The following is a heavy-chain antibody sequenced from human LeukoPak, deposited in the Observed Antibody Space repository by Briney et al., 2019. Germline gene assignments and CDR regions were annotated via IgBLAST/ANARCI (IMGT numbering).Heavy chain of an antibody. J-gene: IGHJ4*02. CDR2: ISSSSSTI. D-gene: IGHD4-17*01. V-gene: IGHV3-48*01. CDR3: ARLTTVTTWSGFDY. CDR1: GFTFSRYW. Sequence: GGSLRLSCAASGFTFSRYWMHWVRQAPGKGLEWVSYISSSSSTIYYADSVKGRFTISRDNAKNSLYLQMNSLRAEDTAVYYCARLTTVTTWSGFDYWGQGTLVTVSS.